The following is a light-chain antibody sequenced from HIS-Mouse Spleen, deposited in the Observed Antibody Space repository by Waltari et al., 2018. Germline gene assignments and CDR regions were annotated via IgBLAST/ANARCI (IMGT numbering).Light chain of an antibody. CDR2: GAS. CDR3: QQYGSSPRT. Sequence: EIVLTQSPGTLSLSPGERATLSCRASQSVSSSYLAWYQQKPGQAPRLLIYGASSRAPGTPDRFSGSGSGTDFTLTISRLEPEDFAVYYCQQYGSSPRTFGQGTKVEIK. CDR1: QSVSSSY. V-gene: IGKV3-20*01. J-gene: IGKJ1*01.